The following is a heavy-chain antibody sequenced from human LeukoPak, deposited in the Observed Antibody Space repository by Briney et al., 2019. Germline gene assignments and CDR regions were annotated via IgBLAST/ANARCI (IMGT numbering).Heavy chain of an antibody. D-gene: IGHD1-1*01. V-gene: IGHV3-53*01. CDR3: AKDQFGTLQFDY. Sequence: PGGSPRLSCAASGFTVSSHFMSWVRQAPGKGLEWVSVIYSGGLTYYADSVKGRFTISRDNSKNTLYLQMNSLRAEDTAVYYCAKDQFGTLQFDYWGQGTLVTVSS. J-gene: IGHJ4*02. CDR2: IYSGGLT. CDR1: GFTVSSHF.